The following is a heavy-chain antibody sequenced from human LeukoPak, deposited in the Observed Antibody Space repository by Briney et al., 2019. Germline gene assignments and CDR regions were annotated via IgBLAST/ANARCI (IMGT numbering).Heavy chain of an antibody. CDR2: ISAYNGNT. D-gene: IGHD6-19*01. Sequence: ASVKVSCKASGYTFTSYGISWVRQAPGQGLEWMGWISAYNGNTNYAQKLQGRVTMTTDTSTSTAYMELRGLRSDDTAVYYCARDRDSSGWYPLDYWGQGTLVTVSS. CDR1: GYTFTSYG. CDR3: ARDRDSSGWYPLDY. J-gene: IGHJ4*02. V-gene: IGHV1-18*01.